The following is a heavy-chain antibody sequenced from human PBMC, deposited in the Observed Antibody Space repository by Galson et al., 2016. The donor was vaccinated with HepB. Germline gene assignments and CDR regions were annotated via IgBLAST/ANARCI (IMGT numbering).Heavy chain of an antibody. CDR1: GFTFHSNW. CDR3: ARGNGRPGERGDY. J-gene: IGHJ4*02. V-gene: IGHV3-74*01. D-gene: IGHD1-1*01. Sequence: LRLSCAASGFTFHSNWMHWVRQAPGKGLVWVSRINYGGTNTDYADSVKGRFAISRDNAKNTLYLQMTNLRAEDTAVYYCARGNGRPGERGDYWGQGTLVTVAS. CDR2: INYGGTNT.